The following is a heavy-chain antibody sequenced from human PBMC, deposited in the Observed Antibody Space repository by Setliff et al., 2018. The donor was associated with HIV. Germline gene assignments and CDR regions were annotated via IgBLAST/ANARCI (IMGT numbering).Heavy chain of an antibody. CDR1: GGSFSGYY. Sequence: KTSETLSLTCAVYGGSFSGYYWSWIRQPPGKGLEWIGEINHSGSTHYNPSLKRRVTISIDKSKKQFSLKVRSVTAADTAVYYCARESGAAAGAFDSWGQGTLVTVSS. J-gene: IGHJ4*02. V-gene: IGHV4-34*01. CDR3: ARESGAAAGAFDS. D-gene: IGHD6-13*01. CDR2: INHSGST.